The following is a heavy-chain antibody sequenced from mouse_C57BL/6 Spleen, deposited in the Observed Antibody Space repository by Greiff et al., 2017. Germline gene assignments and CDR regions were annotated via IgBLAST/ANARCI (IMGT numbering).Heavy chain of an antibody. CDR2: ISYDGSN. V-gene: IGHV3-6*01. CDR3: ARNHYDYDEGYYFDY. CDR1: GYSITSGYY. J-gene: IGHJ2*01. Sequence: VQLKESGPGLVKPSQSLSLTCSVTGYSITSGYYWNWIRQFPGNKLEWMGYISYDGSNNYNPSLKNRISITRDTSKNQFFLKLNSVTTEDTATYYCARNHYDYDEGYYFDYWGQGTTLTVSS. D-gene: IGHD2-4*01.